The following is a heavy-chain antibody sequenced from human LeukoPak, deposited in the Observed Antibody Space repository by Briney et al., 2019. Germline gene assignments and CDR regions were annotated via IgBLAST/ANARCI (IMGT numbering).Heavy chain of an antibody. D-gene: IGHD1-26*01. V-gene: IGHV1-2*02. J-gene: IGHJ4*02. CDR1: GYTFTGYY. Sequence: ASVKVSCKASGYTFTGYYMHWVRQAPGQGLEWMGWINPNSGGTNYAQKFQGRVTMTRDTPISTAYMELSRLRSDDTAVYYCARGAIVGAPYFDYWGQGTLVTVSS. CDR2: INPNSGGT. CDR3: ARGAIVGAPYFDY.